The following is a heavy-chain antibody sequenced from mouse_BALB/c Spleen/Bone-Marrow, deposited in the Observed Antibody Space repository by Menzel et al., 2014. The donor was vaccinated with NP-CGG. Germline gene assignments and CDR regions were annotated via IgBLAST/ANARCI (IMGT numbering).Heavy chain of an antibody. J-gene: IGHJ1*01. V-gene: IGHV3-2*02. CDR3: ARSADWYFDV. CDR1: GYSITSDYA. CDR2: ISYSGST. Sequence: DVKLFESGPGLVKPSQSLSLTCTVTGYSITSDYAWNWIRQFPGNKLEWMGYISYSGSTSYNPSLKSRISITRDTSKTQFFLQLNSVTTEDTATYYCARSADWYFDVWGAGTTVTVSS.